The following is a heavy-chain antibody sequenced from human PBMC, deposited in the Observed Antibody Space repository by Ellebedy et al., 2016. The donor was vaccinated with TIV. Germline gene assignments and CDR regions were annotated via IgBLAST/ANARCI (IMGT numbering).Heavy chain of an antibody. CDR1: GYTFTGYY. V-gene: IGHV1-2*02. D-gene: IGHD4-17*01. CDR2: INPNSGGT. J-gene: IGHJ3*02. Sequence: AASVKVSCKASGYTFTGYYMHWVRQAPGQGLEWMGWINPNSGGTNYAQKFQGRVTMTRDTSISTAYMELSRLRSDDTAVYYCAREYGDHGYDAFDIWGQGTMVTVSS. CDR3: AREYGDHGYDAFDI.